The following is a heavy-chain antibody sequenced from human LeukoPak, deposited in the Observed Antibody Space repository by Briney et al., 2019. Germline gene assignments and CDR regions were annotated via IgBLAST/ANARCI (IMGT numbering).Heavy chain of an antibody. J-gene: IGHJ4*02. CDR1: GFNFGSYS. V-gene: IGHV3-23*01. CDR3: ARKSASGNYPLDY. CDR2: ISADSATT. D-gene: IGHD3-10*01. Sequence: GGSLRLSCAASGFNFGSYSMTWVRQAPGKGLEWVSVISADSATTFYADSVKGRFTISRDNDKNTVFLQMSSLRAEDTALYYCARKSASGNYPLDYWGQGTLVTVSS.